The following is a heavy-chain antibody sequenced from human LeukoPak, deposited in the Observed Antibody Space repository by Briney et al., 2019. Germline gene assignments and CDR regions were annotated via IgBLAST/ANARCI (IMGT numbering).Heavy chain of an antibody. D-gene: IGHD1-1*01. Sequence: PETLSLTCAVYGGSFSGHYWTWVRQSPGKGLEWIGEINQSGGTNYNPSVKSRFTISVDTSKNQFSLTVTSVTAADTALYYCARRRDWNDVLDYWGQGTLVTVSS. J-gene: IGHJ4*02. CDR2: INQSGGT. V-gene: IGHV4-34*01. CDR3: ARRRDWNDVLDY. CDR1: GGSFSGHY.